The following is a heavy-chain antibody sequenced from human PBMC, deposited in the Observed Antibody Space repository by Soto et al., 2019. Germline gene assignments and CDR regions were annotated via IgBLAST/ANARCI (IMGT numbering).Heavy chain of an antibody. V-gene: IGHV4-59*01. J-gene: IGHJ6*02. Sequence: SETLSLTCDVSGASISSYYWSWIRQPPGKGLEWIGYIYYSGNTNYNPSLKSRVTMSVDTSKNQFSLNLTSVTAADTAVYFCARASYGSGNYYAPYYFYAMDVWGHGITVTVSS. CDR3: ARASYGSGNYYAPYYFYAMDV. CDR2: IYYSGNT. D-gene: IGHD3-10*01. CDR1: GASISSYY.